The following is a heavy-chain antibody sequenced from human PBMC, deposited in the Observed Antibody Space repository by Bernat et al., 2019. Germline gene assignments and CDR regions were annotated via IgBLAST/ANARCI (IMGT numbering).Heavy chain of an antibody. V-gene: IGHV3-33*01. CDR3: ARDPRFLEWLSKNPHYYYYYCMDV. CDR1: GFTFSSYG. Sequence: QVQLVESGGGVVQPGRSLRLSCAASGFTFSSYGMHWVRQAPGKGLEWVAVIWYDGSNKYYADSVKGRFTISRDNSKNTLYLQMNSLRAEDTAVYYCARDPRFLEWLSKNPHYYYYYCMDVWGKGTTVTVSS. D-gene: IGHD3-3*01. J-gene: IGHJ6*03. CDR2: IWYDGSNK.